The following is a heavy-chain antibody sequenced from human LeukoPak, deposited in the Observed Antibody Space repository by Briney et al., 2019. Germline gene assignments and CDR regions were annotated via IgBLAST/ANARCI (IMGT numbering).Heavy chain of an antibody. Sequence: GGSLRLSCSASGFIFSSYAMSWVRQAPGKGLEWVSTLSDGGDTTYYADSVKGRFTISRDNSKNTLYLQMNSLRAEDTAVYYCARDRGYDEYYFDYWGQGTLVTVSS. CDR1: GFIFSSYA. V-gene: IGHV3-23*01. CDR2: LSDGGDTT. J-gene: IGHJ4*02. CDR3: ARDRGYDEYYFDY. D-gene: IGHD5-12*01.